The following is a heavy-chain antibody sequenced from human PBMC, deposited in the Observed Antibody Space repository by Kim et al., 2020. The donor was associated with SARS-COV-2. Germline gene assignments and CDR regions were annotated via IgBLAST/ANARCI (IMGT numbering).Heavy chain of an antibody. Sequence: SETLSLTCTVSGGSISSSSYYWGWIRQPPGKGLEWIGSIYYNGSTYYNPSLKSRVTISVDTSKNQFSLKLSSVTAADTAVYYCARLQGPRSYYDILTGYATDNWFDPWGQGTLVTVSS. J-gene: IGHJ5*02. CDR2: IYYNGST. CDR3: ARLQGPRSYYDILTGYATDNWFDP. CDR1: GGSISSSSYY. D-gene: IGHD3-9*01. V-gene: IGHV4-39*01.